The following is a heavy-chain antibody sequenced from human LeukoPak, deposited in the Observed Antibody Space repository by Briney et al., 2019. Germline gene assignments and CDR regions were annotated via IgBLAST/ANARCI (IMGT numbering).Heavy chain of an antibody. V-gene: IGHV3-30*18. J-gene: IGHJ4*02. D-gene: IGHD3-10*01. CDR3: AKDLRLWFGEFNFDY. CDR2: ISFDGSIT. CDR1: GFSFSYYG. Sequence: GGSLRLSCAASGFSFSYYGMHWVRQAPGKGLEWVSFISFDGSITYNADSVKGRLTISRDNSKNTLYLQMNSLRAEDTAVYYCAKDLRLWFGEFNFDYWGQGTLVTVSS.